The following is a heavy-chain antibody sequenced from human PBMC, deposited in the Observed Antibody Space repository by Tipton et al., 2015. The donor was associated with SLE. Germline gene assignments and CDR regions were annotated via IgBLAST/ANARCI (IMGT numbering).Heavy chain of an antibody. V-gene: IGHV4-59*08. CDR2: IYYSGST. D-gene: IGHD2-2*01. Sequence: TLSLTCTLSGDSLSGYYWSWIRQPPGKRLEWVGYIYYSGSTNYNPSLGDRVTISLDTTKNQFSLKVSSVTAAESAIYYCARHVYQCWHFDLWGRGTLVSVSP. CDR3: ARHVYQCWHFDL. J-gene: IGHJ2*01. CDR1: GDSLSGYY.